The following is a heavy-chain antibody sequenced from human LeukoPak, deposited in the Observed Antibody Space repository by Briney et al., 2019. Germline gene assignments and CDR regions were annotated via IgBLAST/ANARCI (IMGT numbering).Heavy chain of an antibody. V-gene: IGHV3-7*01. J-gene: IGHJ4*02. Sequence: PGGSLRLSCAASGFTFSSYWMSWVRQAPGKGLEWVANIKQDGSEKYYVDSVKGRFTISRGNAKNSLYLQMSSLRAEDTAVYYCARDTYDSSGYYAHLDYWGQGTLVTVSS. CDR2: IKQDGSEK. D-gene: IGHD3-22*01. CDR1: GFTFSSYW. CDR3: ARDTYDSSGYYAHLDY.